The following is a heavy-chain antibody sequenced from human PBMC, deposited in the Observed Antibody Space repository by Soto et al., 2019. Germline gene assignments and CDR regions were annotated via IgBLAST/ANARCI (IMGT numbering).Heavy chain of an antibody. V-gene: IGHV3-30-3*01. J-gene: IGHJ4*02. CDR1: GFSFGRYA. Sequence: HPGGSLRLSCTASGFSFGRYAIDWVRQAPGKGLEWVACVSYDGYNEHYAYFLKGRFTISRDNSKNTVYLQMTNLTADDTAVYYCARDKIYFDFWGRGALVTVSS. CDR2: VSYDGYNE. CDR3: ARDKIYFDF.